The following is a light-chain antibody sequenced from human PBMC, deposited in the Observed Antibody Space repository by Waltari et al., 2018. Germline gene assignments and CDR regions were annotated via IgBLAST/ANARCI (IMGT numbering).Light chain of an antibody. Sequence: ERVMTQSPATLSVSPGETATPSCRARQSANTNLAWYQQKAGQAPRLLIYDASIRATGVPARFSGSGAGTEFTLTITGLQSEDFAVYYCQQYNNWLYTFGQGTKLEIK. V-gene: IGKV3-15*01. J-gene: IGKJ2*01. CDR1: QSANTN. CDR2: DAS. CDR3: QQYNNWLYT.